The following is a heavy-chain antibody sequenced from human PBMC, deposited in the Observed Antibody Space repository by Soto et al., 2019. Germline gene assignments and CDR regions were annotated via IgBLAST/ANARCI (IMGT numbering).Heavy chain of an antibody. V-gene: IGHV1-18*04. Sequence: ASVKFSCKASGYTFTSYGIIWVRQAPGQGLEWMGWIRAYNGNTNYAQKLQGRVTMTTDTSTSTAYMELRSLRSDDTAVYYCERDRYYYDSSALPDYWGQGTLVTVSS. D-gene: IGHD3-22*01. CDR1: GYTFTSYG. CDR3: ERDRYYYDSSALPDY. J-gene: IGHJ4*02. CDR2: IRAYNGNT.